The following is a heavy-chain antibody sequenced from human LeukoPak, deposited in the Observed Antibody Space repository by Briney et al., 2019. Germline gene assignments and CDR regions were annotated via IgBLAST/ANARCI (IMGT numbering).Heavy chain of an antibody. Sequence: PGGSLRLSCAATGFTFSSYHMHWVRQAPGKGLEWDSCISTISNSIYYADSVKGRFTISRDNAENSLFLQMNNLRAEDTAVYYCAKKQDYGDNHWYFDLWGRGTLITVSS. CDR1: GFTFSSYH. J-gene: IGHJ2*01. D-gene: IGHD4-17*01. CDR2: ISTISNSI. CDR3: AKKQDYGDNHWYFDL. V-gene: IGHV3-48*01.